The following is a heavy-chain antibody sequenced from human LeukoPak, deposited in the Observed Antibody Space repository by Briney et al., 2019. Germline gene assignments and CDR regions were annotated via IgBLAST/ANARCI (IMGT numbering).Heavy chain of an antibody. V-gene: IGHV3-48*04. J-gene: IGHJ4*02. CDR3: ARREGTSSYHTFDF. CDR2: ITSSSGTT. Sequence: GGSLRLSCAASGFTFSDYAMNWVRQAPGKGLEWVSYITSSSGTTYYADSVKGRFTISRDNAKNSLYLQMNSLRVDDTAIYYCARREGTSSYHTFDFWGQGTLVTVSS. D-gene: IGHD3-10*01. CDR1: GFTFSDYA.